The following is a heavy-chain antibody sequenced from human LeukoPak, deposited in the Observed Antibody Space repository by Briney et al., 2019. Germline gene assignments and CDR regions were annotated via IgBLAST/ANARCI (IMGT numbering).Heavy chain of an antibody. D-gene: IGHD4-11*01. J-gene: IGHJ5*02. Sequence: PGGSLRLSCAASGFTFNYSWMNWVRQAPGKGLEWVGRIKNNGVGGTTDYAAPVKGRFTISRDDSKNTLYLQMNSLKIEDTAVYYAIESTPLIVTTTSFDPWGQGTPVIVSS. V-gene: IGHV3-15*01. CDR3: IESTPLIVTTTSFDP. CDR1: GFTFNYSW. CDR2: IKNNGVGGTT.